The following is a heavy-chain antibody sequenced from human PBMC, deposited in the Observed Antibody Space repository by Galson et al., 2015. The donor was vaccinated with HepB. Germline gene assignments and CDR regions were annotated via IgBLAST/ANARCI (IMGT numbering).Heavy chain of an antibody. V-gene: IGHV5-51*03. J-gene: IGHJ4*02. D-gene: IGHD1-26*01. CDR1: GYSFTKYW. CDR3: ARLGGIEGATPENFDS. Sequence: QSGAEVKKSGESLKISCTVFGYSFTKYWIAWVRQMPGKGLEWMGLIYPGDSDTRYSPSFQGQVTISADKSINTAYLQWSSLKVSDTAMYFCARLGGIEGATPENFDSWGQGTLVTVSS. CDR2: IYPGDSDT.